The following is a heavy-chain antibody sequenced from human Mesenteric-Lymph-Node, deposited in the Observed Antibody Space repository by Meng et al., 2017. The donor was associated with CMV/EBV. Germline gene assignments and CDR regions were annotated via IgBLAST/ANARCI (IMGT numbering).Heavy chain of an antibody. V-gene: IGHV4-39*07. J-gene: IGHJ4*02. CDR2: VYYSGNT. CDR3: ARMRFLEWSHYFDY. D-gene: IGHD3-3*01. CDR1: GASIRGSSHY. Sequence: GSLRLSCAVSGASIRGSSHYWGWIRQPPGKGLEWIGSVYYSGNTSYNPSLDSRVTISVDTSKNEVSLRLTSLTAADTGVYYCARMRFLEWSHYFDYWGQGTLVTVSS.